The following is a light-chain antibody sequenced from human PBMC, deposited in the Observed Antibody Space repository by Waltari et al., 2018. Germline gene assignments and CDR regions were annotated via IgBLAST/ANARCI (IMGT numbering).Light chain of an antibody. CDR3: QQSYSAPRT. CDR1: QSISSY. J-gene: IGKJ4*02. V-gene: IGKV1-39*01. Sequence: DIQLTQSPSSLSASVGDRVTITCRASQSISSYLNWYKQKPGKAPKLQIYAASSLQSGVASRISGSGAGTDFTLTSSRLEPEDFATYYCQQSYSAPRTFGGGTKVEIK. CDR2: AAS.